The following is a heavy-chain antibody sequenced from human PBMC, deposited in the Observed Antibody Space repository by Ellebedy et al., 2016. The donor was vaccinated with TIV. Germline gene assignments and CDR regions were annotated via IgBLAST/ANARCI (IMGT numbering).Heavy chain of an antibody. CDR1: GFTFDDYA. CDR2: ISWNSGSI. V-gene: IGHV3-9*01. CDR3: AKDITDGEAVAGYFDY. Sequence: PGGSLRLSCAASGFTFDDYAMHWVRQAPGKGLEWVSGISWNSGSIGYADSVKGRFTISRDNAKNSLYLQMNSLRAEDTALYYCAKDITDGEAVAGYFDYWGQGTLVTVSS. J-gene: IGHJ4*02. D-gene: IGHD6-19*01.